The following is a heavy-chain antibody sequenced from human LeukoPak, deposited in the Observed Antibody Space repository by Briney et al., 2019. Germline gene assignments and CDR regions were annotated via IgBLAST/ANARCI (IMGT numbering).Heavy chain of an antibody. V-gene: IGHV3-7*05. Sequence: PGGSPRLSCAASGFTFSRNWMSWLRQAPGRGLEWVANIKQDGSDKYYVDSVKGRFTISRDNAKTSLFLQMNSLRVEDTAVYYCAREVYGDNYFDYWGRGTLVTVAS. D-gene: IGHD4-17*01. CDR2: IKQDGSDK. J-gene: IGHJ4*02. CDR1: GFTFSRNW. CDR3: AREVYGDNYFDY.